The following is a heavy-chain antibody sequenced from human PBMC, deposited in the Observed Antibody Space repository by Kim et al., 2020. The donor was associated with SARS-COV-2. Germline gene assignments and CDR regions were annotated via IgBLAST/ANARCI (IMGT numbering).Heavy chain of an antibody. CDR3: ARDRLNIISDDYLDC. CDR1: GFTFNTYA. D-gene: IGHD3-10*01. V-gene: IGHV3-23*01. Sequence: GGSLRLSCAASGFTFNTYAMSWVRQAPGKGLEWVSIIGGGGATTFYADSVKGRFTISRDNSKNTLYLQMNSLRAEDTAVYYCARDRLNIISDDYLDCWGQGALVTVSS. J-gene: IGHJ4*02. CDR2: IGGGGATT.